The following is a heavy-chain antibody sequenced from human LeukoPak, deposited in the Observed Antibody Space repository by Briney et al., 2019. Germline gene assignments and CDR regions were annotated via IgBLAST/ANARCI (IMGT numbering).Heavy chain of an antibody. D-gene: IGHD3-10*01. J-gene: IGHJ3*02. CDR3: ARVQYYLNRFDI. CDR1: GGSFSGYY. V-gene: IGHV4-34*01. Sequence: SETLSLTCAVYGGSFSGYYWSWIRQPPGKGLEWIGEINQSGSTNYNPSLKSRVTISVDTSKNQFSLKLSSVTAADTAVYYCARVQYYLNRFDIWGQGTMVTVSS. CDR2: INQSGST.